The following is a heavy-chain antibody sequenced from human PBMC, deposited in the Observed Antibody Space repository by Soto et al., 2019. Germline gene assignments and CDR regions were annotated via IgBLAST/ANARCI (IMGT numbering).Heavy chain of an antibody. CDR3: ARGTGDSRAYYYVY. D-gene: IGHD3-22*01. CDR1: GGTFSSYA. CDR2: IIPLFGTA. V-gene: IGHV1-69*12. Sequence: QVQLVQSGAEVKKPGSSVKVSCKASGGTFSSYAISWVRQAPGQGLEWMGGIIPLFGTANYAQKLQGRVTITADESTSTAYMELSNLRSEDTAVYYCARGTGDSRAYYYVYWGQGTRVTVSS. J-gene: IGHJ4*02.